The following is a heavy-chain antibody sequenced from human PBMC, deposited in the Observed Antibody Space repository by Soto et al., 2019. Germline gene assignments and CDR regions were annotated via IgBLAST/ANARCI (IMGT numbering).Heavy chain of an antibody. CDR1: GFTFDDYA. Sequence: EVRLEESGGALVQPGRSLRLSCAASGFTFDDYAMYWVRQVLGKVLEWVSSISWNSGNIGYADSVKGRFTTSRDNAENSLYLQMNSLRPEDTALYYCVRSKGGYSYGTPFDYWGQGTLVTVSS. J-gene: IGHJ4*02. V-gene: IGHV3-9*01. CDR2: ISWNSGNI. CDR3: VRSKGGYSYGTPFDY. D-gene: IGHD5-18*01.